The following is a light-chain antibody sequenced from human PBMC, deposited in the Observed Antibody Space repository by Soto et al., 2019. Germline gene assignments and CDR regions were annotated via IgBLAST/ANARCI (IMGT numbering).Light chain of an antibody. CDR3: QQYNNWVT. CDR1: QSVGSN. V-gene: IGKV3-15*01. J-gene: IGKJ5*01. CDR2: GAS. Sequence: EIVLTQSPATLSLSPGERATLSCRASQSVGSNLAWYQQKPGQAPRLLIYGASTRATGIPARFSGSASGTEFTLTISSLQSEDFAVYYCQQYNNWVTFGQGTRLEIK.